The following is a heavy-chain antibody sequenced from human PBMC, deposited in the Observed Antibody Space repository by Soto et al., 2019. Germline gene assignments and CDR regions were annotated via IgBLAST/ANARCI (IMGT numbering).Heavy chain of an antibody. CDR1: GYTLTELS. V-gene: IGHV1-24*01. CDR3: ATHPVNYYDSSGYYPG. Sequence: ASVKVSCKVSGYTLTELSMHWVRQAPGEGLEWMGGFDPEDGETIYAQKFQGRVTMTEDTSTDTAYMELSSLRSEDTAVYYCATHPVNYYDSSGYYPGWGQGTLVTVSS. CDR2: FDPEDGET. J-gene: IGHJ4*02. D-gene: IGHD3-22*01.